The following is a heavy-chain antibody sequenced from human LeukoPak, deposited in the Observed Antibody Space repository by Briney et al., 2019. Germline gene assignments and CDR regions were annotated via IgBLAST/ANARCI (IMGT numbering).Heavy chain of an antibody. J-gene: IGHJ5*02. D-gene: IGHD4-17*01. CDR1: GFTFSSYA. CDR2: ISGSGGNT. Sequence: GGSLRLSCAASGFTFSSYAMSWVRQAPGEGLEWVSAISGSGGNTYYADSVRGRFTVSRDNSKNTLWLQMTSLRAEDTAVYYCARAKYDYGDPVGWFDPWGQGTLVTVSS. V-gene: IGHV3-23*01. CDR3: ARAKYDYGDPVGWFDP.